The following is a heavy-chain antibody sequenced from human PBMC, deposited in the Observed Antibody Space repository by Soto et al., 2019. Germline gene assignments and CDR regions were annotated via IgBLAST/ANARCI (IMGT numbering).Heavy chain of an antibody. CDR2: ISGSPSST. V-gene: IGHV3-23*01. CDR1: GFTFSPYA. J-gene: IGHJ4*02. Sequence: GGSLRLSCAASGFTFSPYAMSWVRQTPGKGLEWVSAISGSPSSTYYADSVKGRFTISRDNSKKTLFLQMSSLRAEDTAVYYCAKDGSDSSGDLYYFDYWGQGTLVTVSS. D-gene: IGHD3-22*01. CDR3: AKDGSDSSGDLYYFDY.